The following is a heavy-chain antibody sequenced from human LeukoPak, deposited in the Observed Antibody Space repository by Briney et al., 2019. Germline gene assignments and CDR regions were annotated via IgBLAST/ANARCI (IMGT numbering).Heavy chain of an antibody. CDR2: IWHDGSNQ. J-gene: IGHJ4*02. D-gene: IGHD6-13*01. CDR3: ARGRGDSSSWYFDY. V-gene: IGHV3-33*01. Sequence: GGSLRLSCAASGYAFSTYAMHWVRQAPGMGLEWVAVIWHDGSNQYYADSVRGRFTISRDNSKNSLYLQMNSLRVEDTAVYYCARGRGDSSSWYFDYWGQGTLVTVSS. CDR1: GYAFSTYA.